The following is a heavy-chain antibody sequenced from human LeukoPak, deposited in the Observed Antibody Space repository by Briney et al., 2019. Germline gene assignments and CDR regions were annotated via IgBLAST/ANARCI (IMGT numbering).Heavy chain of an antibody. CDR2: IRSKAYGGTT. CDR3: TRDFGYYYGSAPPRAFDI. CDR1: GFTFGDYA. Sequence: GGSLRLSCTASGFTFGDYAMSWVRQAPGKGLEWAGFIRSKAYGGTTEYAASVKGRFTISRDDSKSIAYLQMNSLKTEDTAVYYCTRDFGYYYGSAPPRAFDIWGQGTMVTVSS. J-gene: IGHJ3*02. D-gene: IGHD3-10*01. V-gene: IGHV3-49*04.